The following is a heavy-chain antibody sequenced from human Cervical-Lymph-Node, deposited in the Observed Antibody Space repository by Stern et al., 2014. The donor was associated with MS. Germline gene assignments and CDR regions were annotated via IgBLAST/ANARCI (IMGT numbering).Heavy chain of an antibody. CDR1: GFSLSTSGLG. CDR2: INWDDQK. V-gene: IGHV2-5*02. CDR3: AHRTAGPFDY. Sequence: QITLKESGPALVKPTQTLTLTCTFSGFSLSTSGLGVGWLRQPPGQALEWIAYINWDDQKRYSPSLKSRLTITKDTTKNQVVLTLTNVDPVDTATYYCAHRTAGPFDYWGQGTLVTVSS. J-gene: IGHJ4*02.